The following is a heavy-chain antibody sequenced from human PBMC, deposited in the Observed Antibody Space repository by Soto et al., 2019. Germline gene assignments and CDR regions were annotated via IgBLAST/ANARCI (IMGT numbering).Heavy chain of an antibody. D-gene: IGHD3-22*01. CDR2: IYYSGST. CDR1: GGSISSSSYY. J-gene: IGHJ5*02. Sequence: PSETLSLTCTVSGGSISSSSYYWGWIRQPPGKGLEWIGSIYYSGSTYYNPSLKSRVTISVDTSKNQFSLKLSSVTAADTAVYYCARIRITMIVVVTTGWFDPWGQGTLVTVSA. V-gene: IGHV4-39*01. CDR3: ARIRITMIVVVTTGWFDP.